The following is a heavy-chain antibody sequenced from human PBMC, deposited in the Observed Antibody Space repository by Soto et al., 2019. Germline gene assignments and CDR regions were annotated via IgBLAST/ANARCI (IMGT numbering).Heavy chain of an antibody. V-gene: IGHV3-30*03. J-gene: IGHJ6*02. CDR3: ARAKEPPIGLASSPLWDRVYYYYYYGMDV. CDR1: GFTFSDYS. CDR2: VSHDGRNT. Sequence: GVSLXLSCAAPGFTFSDYSMHWVRQAPGKGLEWVAVVSHDGRNTHYADSVKGRFTISRDSSKNTVSLEMTSLRAEDTAVYYCARAKEPPIGLASSPLWDRVYYYYYYGMDVWGQGTTVTVSS. D-gene: IGHD1-26*01.